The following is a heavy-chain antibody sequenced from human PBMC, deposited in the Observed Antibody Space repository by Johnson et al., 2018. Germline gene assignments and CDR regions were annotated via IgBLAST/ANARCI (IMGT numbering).Heavy chain of an antibody. CDR3: ASDWGSGGRGEGAFVI. D-gene: IGHD2-15*01. J-gene: IGHJ3*02. V-gene: IGHV1-69*09. CDR1: GGTFSSYT. CDR2: IIPLLGIA. Sequence: QVQLVQSGAEVKKPGSSVKVSCKASGGTFSSYTISWVRQAPGQGLEWMGRIIPLLGIANYAQKFQGRVTITADKSTSTAYMELSSLGSEATAVDYCASDWGSGGRGEGAFVIWGQGTMVTVAS.